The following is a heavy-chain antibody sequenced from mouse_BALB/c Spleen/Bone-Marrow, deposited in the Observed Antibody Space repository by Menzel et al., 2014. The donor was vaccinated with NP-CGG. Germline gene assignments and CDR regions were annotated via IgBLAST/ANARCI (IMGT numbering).Heavy chain of an antibody. Sequence: EVKLEESGAELVKPGASVKLSCTASGFNIKDTYMHWVKQRPEQGLEWIGRIDPANGNTKYDPKFQGKATITADTSSNTAYLQLSRLTSEDTAVYYCAAYYCGSGYEFAYWGQGTLVTVSA. CDR1: GFNIKDTY. J-gene: IGHJ3*01. D-gene: IGHD1-1*01. CDR3: AAYYCGSGYEFAY. CDR2: IDPANGNT. V-gene: IGHV14-3*02.